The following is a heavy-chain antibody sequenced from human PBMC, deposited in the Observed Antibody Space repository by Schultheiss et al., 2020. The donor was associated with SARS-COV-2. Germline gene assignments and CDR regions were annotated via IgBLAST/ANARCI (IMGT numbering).Heavy chain of an antibody. CDR2: INSDGSST. D-gene: IGHD6-6*01. Sequence: GGSLRLSCAASGFTLSSYAMSWARQAPGKGLEWVSRINSDGSSTSYADSVKGRFTISRDNAKNTLYLQMISLRAEDTAVYYCARAARSSSYDYWGQGTLVTVSS. J-gene: IGHJ4*02. CDR1: GFTLSSYA. V-gene: IGHV3-74*01. CDR3: ARAARSSSYDY.